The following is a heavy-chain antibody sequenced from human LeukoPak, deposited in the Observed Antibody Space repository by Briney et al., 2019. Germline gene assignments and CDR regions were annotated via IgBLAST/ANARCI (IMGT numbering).Heavy chain of an antibody. D-gene: IGHD3-10*01. J-gene: IGHJ4*02. Sequence: SETLSLTCTVSGGSISSNNYYWGWIRQPPGKGLEWIGSIYYSGSTYYNPSLKSRVTISVDTSKNQFSLKLNSVTAADTAVYYCARGKEVITMLRGLKPGYYFDYWGQGTLVTVSS. CDR3: ARGKEVITMLRGLKPGYYFDY. CDR2: IYYSGST. V-gene: IGHV4-39*07. CDR1: GGSISSNNYY.